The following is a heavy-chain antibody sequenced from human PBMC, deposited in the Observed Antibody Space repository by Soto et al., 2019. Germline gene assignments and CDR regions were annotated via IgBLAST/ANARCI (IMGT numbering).Heavy chain of an antibody. D-gene: IGHD2-2*01. V-gene: IGHV4-38-2*01. Sequence: SETLSLTCAVSGYSISSGYYWGWIRQPPGKGLEWIGSIYHSGSTYYNPSLKSRVTISVDTSKNQFSLKLSSGTAADTAVYYCARAGQLWAYGMDVWGQGTTVTVSS. CDR1: GYSISSGYY. CDR2: IYHSGST. J-gene: IGHJ6*02. CDR3: ARAGQLWAYGMDV.